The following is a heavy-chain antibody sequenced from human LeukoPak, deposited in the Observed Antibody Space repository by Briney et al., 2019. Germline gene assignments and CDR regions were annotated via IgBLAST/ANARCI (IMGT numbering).Heavy chain of an antibody. D-gene: IGHD5-18*01. CDR2: ISPNTGGT. J-gene: IGHJ4*02. Sequence: ASVKVSYKASEYTFTDYYIHWILQAPGQGLEWMGRISPNTGGTDHAQEFRDKITMTRDTSISTAHIELSRLISDDTAVYYCARGGRSGYRYFDYWGQGTLVTVSS. V-gene: IGHV1-2*06. CDR3: ARGGRSGYRYFDY. CDR1: EYTFTDYY.